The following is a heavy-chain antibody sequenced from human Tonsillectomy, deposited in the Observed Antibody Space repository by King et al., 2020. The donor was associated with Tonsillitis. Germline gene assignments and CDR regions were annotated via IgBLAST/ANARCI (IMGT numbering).Heavy chain of an antibody. J-gene: IGHJ4*02. CDR2: LSASGST. Sequence: QLQESGPGLVKPSQTLSLTCTVSGGSINSDAYYLNWIRQPAGKGLEWIGRLSASGSTSPNPSLKRRLTISVYTSMNQFSPELSSVTAADTAVYYCAREDFGDYPYWGQGTLVTVSS. CDR1: GGSINSDAYY. D-gene: IGHD4-17*01. V-gene: IGHV4-61*02. CDR3: AREDFGDYPY.